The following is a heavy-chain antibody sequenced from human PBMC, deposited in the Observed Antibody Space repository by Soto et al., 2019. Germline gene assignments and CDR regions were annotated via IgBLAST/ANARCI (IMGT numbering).Heavy chain of an antibody. CDR2: ISGSGGST. CDR3: AKGGIYDWNRVLSD. V-gene: IGHV3-23*01. Sequence: GGSLRLSCAASGFTFNSYAMSWVRQAPGKGLEWVSTISGSGGSTYYADSVKGRFTISRDNFKNTLYVQMNSLRGEDTAIYYCAKGGIYDWNRVLSDWGQGTLVTVSS. J-gene: IGHJ4*02. D-gene: IGHD1-20*01. CDR1: GFTFNSYA.